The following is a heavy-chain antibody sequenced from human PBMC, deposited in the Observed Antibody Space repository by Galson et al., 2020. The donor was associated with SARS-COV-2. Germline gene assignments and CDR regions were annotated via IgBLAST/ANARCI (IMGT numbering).Heavy chain of an antibody. D-gene: IGHD2-15*01. CDR2: ISYDGSNK. CDR3: ARPRVCSGGSCYSYFQH. V-gene: IGHV3-30*04. Sequence: QIGESLKISCAASGFPFSSYAMHWVRQAPGKGLEWVAVISYDGSNKYYADSVKGRFTISRDNSKNTLYLQMNSLRAEDTAVYYCARPRVCSGGSCYSYFQHWGQGTLVTVSS. CDR1: GFPFSSYA. J-gene: IGHJ1*01.